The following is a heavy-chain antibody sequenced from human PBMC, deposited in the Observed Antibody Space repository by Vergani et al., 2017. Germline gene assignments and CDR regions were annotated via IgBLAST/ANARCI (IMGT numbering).Heavy chain of an antibody. CDR2: ISGGST. J-gene: IGHJ3*01. V-gene: IGHV3-38-3*01. CDR1: GFTVSSNE. CDR3: ARRAERWETLLRDDFDV. Sequence: EVQLVESRGVLVQPGGSLRLSCAASGFTVSSNEMSWVRQAPGKGLEWVSSISGGSTYYADSRKGRFTISRDNSKNTLHLQMNSLRAEDTAVYFCARRAERWETLLRDDFDVWGQGTFVTVSP. D-gene: IGHD1-26*01.